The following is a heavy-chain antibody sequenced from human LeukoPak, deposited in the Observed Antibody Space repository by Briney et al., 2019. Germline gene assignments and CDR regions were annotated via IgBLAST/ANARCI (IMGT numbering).Heavy chain of an antibody. Sequence: SETLSLTCAVYGGSFSGYYWSWLRQPPGKGLEWIGEINHSGSTHYNPSLKSRVTISVDTSKNQFSLKLSSVTAADTAVYYCARRRITMIVVAGYFQHWGQGTLVTVSS. V-gene: IGHV4-34*01. D-gene: IGHD3-22*01. CDR3: ARRRITMIVVAGYFQH. CDR2: INHSGST. J-gene: IGHJ1*01. CDR1: GGSFSGYY.